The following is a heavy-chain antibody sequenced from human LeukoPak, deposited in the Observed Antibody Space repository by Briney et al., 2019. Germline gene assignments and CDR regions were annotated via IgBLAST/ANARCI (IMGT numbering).Heavy chain of an antibody. D-gene: IGHD3-10*01. V-gene: IGHV1-46*01. CDR3: ANSRGHGSGNL. CDR1: GYTFTSYY. J-gene: IGHJ5*02. CDR2: INPSGGST. Sequence: GESLKISCKGSGYTFTSYYMHWVRQAPGQGLEWMGIINPSGGSTSYAQKFQGRVTMTRDTSTSTVYMELSSLRSEDTAVYYCANSRGHGSGNLWGQGTLVTVSS.